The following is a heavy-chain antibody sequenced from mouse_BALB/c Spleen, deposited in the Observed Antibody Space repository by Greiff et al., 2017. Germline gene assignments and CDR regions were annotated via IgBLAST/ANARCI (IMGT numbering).Heavy chain of an antibody. Sequence: VQLQQPGAELVKPGASVKLSCKASGYSFTSYWMHWVKQRPGQGLEWIGMIDPSDSETRLNQKFKDKATLTVDKSSSTAYMQLSSPTSEDSAVYYCARDYGSRSAMDYWGQGTSVTVSS. CDR3: ARDYGSRSAMDY. V-gene: IGHV1-74*01. D-gene: IGHD1-1*01. J-gene: IGHJ4*01. CDR1: GYSFTSYW. CDR2: IDPSDSET.